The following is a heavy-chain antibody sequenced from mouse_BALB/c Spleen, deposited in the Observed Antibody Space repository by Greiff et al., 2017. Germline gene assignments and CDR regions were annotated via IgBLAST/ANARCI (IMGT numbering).Heavy chain of an antibody. CDR1: EYEFPSHD. CDR2: INSDGGST. V-gene: IGHV5-2*03. CDR3: ARHDGSSYDWYFDV. Sequence: EVKLVESGGGLVQPGESLKLSCESNEYEFPSHDMSWVRKTPEKRLELVAAINSDGGSTYYPDTMERRFIISRDNAKNTLYLQMSSLKSEDTAMYYCARHDGSSYDWYFDVWGAGTTVTVSS. D-gene: IGHD1-1*01. J-gene: IGHJ1*01.